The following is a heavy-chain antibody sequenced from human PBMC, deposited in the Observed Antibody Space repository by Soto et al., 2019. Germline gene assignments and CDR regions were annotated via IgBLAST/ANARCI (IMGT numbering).Heavy chain of an antibody. CDR1: GGSISSYY. J-gene: IGHJ5*02. Sequence: SETLSLTCTVSGGSISSYYWSWIRQPPGKGLEWIGYIYYSGSTNYNPSLKSRVTISVDTSKNQFSLKLSSVTAADTAVYYCARGVQPIWFGELSAPRWFDPWGQGTLVTVSS. CDR2: IYYSGST. CDR3: ARGVQPIWFGELSAPRWFDP. V-gene: IGHV4-59*01. D-gene: IGHD3-10*01.